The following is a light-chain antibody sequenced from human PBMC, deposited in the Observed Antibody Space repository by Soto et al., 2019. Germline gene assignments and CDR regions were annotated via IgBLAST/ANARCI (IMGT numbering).Light chain of an antibody. CDR2: LGF. J-gene: IGKJ1*01. Sequence: DIVMTQSPLSLPVTPGEPAPISCRSSQSLLHSNGYNYLHWYLQKPGQSPQLLIYLGFNRASGVPDRFSGSGSGTDFTLKISRVEAEDVGVYYCMQALQTPSTFGQGTKVEIK. CDR3: MQALQTPST. V-gene: IGKV2-28*01. CDR1: QSLLHSNGYNY.